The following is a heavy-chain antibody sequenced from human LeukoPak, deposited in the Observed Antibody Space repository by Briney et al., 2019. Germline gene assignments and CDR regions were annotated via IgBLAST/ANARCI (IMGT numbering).Heavy chain of an antibody. J-gene: IGHJ4*02. CDR3: AKDSLRWSFDY. Sequence: AGGSLRLSCAASGFTFSSNAMTWVRQAPGKGLEWVSAIHGSDDNTHYADSVKGRFTISRDKSKNTLYLQMNSLRADDTAVYYCAKDSLRWSFDYWGQGTLVTVSS. D-gene: IGHD4-23*01. CDR2: IHGSDDNT. CDR1: GFTFSSNA. V-gene: IGHV3-23*01.